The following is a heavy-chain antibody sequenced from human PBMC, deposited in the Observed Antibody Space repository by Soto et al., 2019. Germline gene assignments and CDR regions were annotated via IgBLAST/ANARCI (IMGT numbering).Heavy chain of an antibody. D-gene: IGHD2-21*02. CDR1: GFTDSSDY. CDR2: IYSGGST. J-gene: IGHJ3*02. Sequence: EVQLVESGGGLIQPGGSLRLSCAASGFTDSSDYMSWVRQAPGKGLEWVSVIYSGGSTYYADSVKGRFTISRDNSKNTLYLQMNSLRAEDTAVYYCAREPMTYGRVAFDIWGQGSLVTVSS. CDR3: AREPMTYGRVAFDI. V-gene: IGHV3-53*01.